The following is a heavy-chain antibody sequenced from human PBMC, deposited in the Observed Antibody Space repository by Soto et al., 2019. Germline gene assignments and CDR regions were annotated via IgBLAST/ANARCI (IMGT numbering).Heavy chain of an antibody. J-gene: IGHJ4*02. CDR2: ISSSSNTI. CDR1: GFTFSSFG. D-gene: IGHD2-2*01. Sequence: GGSLRLSCAASGFTFSSFGMSWVRQAPGKGLEWVSYISSSSNTIYYADSVKGRFTISRDNAKNSLYLQMNSLRDEDTAVYYCARGTSHPDYWGQGTLVTVSS. V-gene: IGHV3-48*02. CDR3: ARGTSHPDY.